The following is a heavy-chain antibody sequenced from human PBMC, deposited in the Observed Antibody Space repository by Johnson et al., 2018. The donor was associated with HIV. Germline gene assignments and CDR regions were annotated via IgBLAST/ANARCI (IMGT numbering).Heavy chain of an antibody. CDR3: ARDQGGSSGWLHSNGAFDI. Sequence: VQVVESGGGLVKPGGSLRLSCAASGFTFSNAWMNWVRQAPGKGLEWVSRINSDGSILSYADSVKGRLTISRDNAKNTLVLQMNSLRPEDTAVYYCARDQGGSSGWLHSNGAFDIWGQGTMVTVSS. V-gene: IGHV3-74*01. J-gene: IGHJ3*02. CDR1: GFTFSNAW. D-gene: IGHD6-19*01. CDR2: INSDGSIL.